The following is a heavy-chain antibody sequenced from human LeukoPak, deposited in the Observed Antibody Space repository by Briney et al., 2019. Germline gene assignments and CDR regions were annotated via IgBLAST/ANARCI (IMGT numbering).Heavy chain of an antibody. V-gene: IGHV3-21*01. CDR1: GFTFSSYS. Sequence: GGSLRPSCAASGFTFSSYSMNWVRQAPGRGLEWVSSISSRSSYIYYADSVKGRFTISRDNAKNSLYLQMNSLRAEDTAVYYCARDRSGSYGYWGQGTLVTVSS. D-gene: IGHD1-26*01. J-gene: IGHJ4*02. CDR3: ARDRSGSYGY. CDR2: ISSRSSYI.